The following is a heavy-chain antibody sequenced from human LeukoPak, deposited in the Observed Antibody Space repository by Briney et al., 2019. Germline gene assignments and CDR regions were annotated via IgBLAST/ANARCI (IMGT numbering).Heavy chain of an antibody. D-gene: IGHD5-18*01. V-gene: IGHV4-31*03. J-gene: IGHJ4*01. CDR3: ARRGFNYGFFDH. CDR2: IRYSGST. CDR1: GDSISSGNYY. Sequence: PSETLSLTCTLSGDSISSGNYYWTWIRQRPGKGLEWIGYIRYSGSTYFNPSLKSRVTISIDTSTNQLSLKLTSVTAADTAVYYCARRGFNYGFFDHWGQGTLVTVSS.